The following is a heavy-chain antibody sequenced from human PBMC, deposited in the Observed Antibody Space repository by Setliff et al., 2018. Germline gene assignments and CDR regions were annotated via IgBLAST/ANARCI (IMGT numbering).Heavy chain of an antibody. CDR3: ARALYPSSFIGHNWFDP. J-gene: IGHJ5*02. Sequence: PGESLKISCKDSASTFSNYWIVWVRRMPGKGLEWMGMIYPDDSDTKYHPSFQGQVTISADKSISTAYLQWSSLKASDTAMYYCARALYPSSFIGHNWFDPWGQGTLGTVSS. V-gene: IGHV5-51*01. CDR2: IYPDDSDT. D-gene: IGHD2-2*01. CDR1: ASTFSNYW.